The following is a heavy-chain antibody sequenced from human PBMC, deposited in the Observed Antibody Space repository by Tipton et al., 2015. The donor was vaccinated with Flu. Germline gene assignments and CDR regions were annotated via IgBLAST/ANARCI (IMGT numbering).Heavy chain of an antibody. CDR1: GYTFTSYY. D-gene: IGHD6-13*01. V-gene: IGHV1-46*01. CDR2: INPSGGST. Sequence: QLVQSGAEVKKPGASVKVSCKASGYTFTSYYMHWVRQAPGQGLEWMGIINPSGGSTSYAQKFQGRVTMTRDTSTSTVYMELSSLRSEDTAVYYCASTPGSSSWYGYYYYYYGMDVWGQGTTVTVSS. CDR3: ASTPGSSSWYGYYYYYYGMDV. J-gene: IGHJ6*02.